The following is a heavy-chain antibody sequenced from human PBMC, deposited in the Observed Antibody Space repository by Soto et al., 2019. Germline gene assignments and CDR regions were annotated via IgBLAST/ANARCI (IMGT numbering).Heavy chain of an antibody. J-gene: IGHJ5*02. V-gene: IGHV4-34*01. Sequence: SETLSLTCAVYGGSFSGYYWSWIRHPPGKGLEWIGEINHSGSTNYNPSLKSRVTISVDTSKNQFSLKLSSVTAADTAVYYCARGIRFDPWGQGTLVT. CDR1: GGSFSGYY. CDR2: INHSGST. CDR3: ARGIRFDP.